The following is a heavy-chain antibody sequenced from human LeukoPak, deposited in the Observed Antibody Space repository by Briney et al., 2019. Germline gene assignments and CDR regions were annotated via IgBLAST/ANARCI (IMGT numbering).Heavy chain of an antibody. Sequence: SETLSLTCTVSGGSISSYYWSWIRQPPGKGLEWIGYIYYSGSTNYNPSLKSRVTISVDTSKNQFSLKLSSVTAADTAVYYCARDCSSTSCYGYYYYGMDVWGQGTTVTVSS. J-gene: IGHJ6*02. CDR2: IYYSGST. D-gene: IGHD2-2*01. CDR1: GGSISSYY. V-gene: IGHV4-59*01. CDR3: ARDCSSTSCYGYYYYGMDV.